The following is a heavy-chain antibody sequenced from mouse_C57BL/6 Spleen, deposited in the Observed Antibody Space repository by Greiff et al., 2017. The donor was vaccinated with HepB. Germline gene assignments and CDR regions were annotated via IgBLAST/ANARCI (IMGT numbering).Heavy chain of an antibody. Sequence: QVQLQQSGAELVKPGASVKISCKASGYAFSSYWMNWVKQRPGKGLEWIGQIYPGDGDTNYNGKFKGKATLTADKSSSTAYMQLSSLTSEDSAVYFCARRDYDALYAMDYWGQGTSVTVSS. J-gene: IGHJ4*01. V-gene: IGHV1-80*01. CDR2: IYPGDGDT. D-gene: IGHD2-4*01. CDR1: GYAFSSYW. CDR3: ARRDYDALYAMDY.